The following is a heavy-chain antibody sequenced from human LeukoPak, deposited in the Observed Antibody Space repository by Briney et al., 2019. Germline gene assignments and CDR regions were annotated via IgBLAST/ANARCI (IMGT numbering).Heavy chain of an antibody. CDR3: ARLGIVGATDS. D-gene: IGHD1-26*01. V-gene: IGHV1-2*02. CDR2: INPNSGGT. Sequence: ASVKVSCKASGYTFTDDYVHWVRQAPGQGLEWMGWINPNSGGTNYAQKFQGRVTMTRDTSISTAYMELSRLRSDDTAVYYCARLGIVGATDSWGQGTMVTVSS. J-gene: IGHJ3*01. CDR1: GYTFTDDY.